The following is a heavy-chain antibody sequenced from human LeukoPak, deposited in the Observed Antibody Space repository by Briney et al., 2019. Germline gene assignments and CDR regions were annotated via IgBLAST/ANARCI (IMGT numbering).Heavy chain of an antibody. CDR2: INRDGTTR. D-gene: IGHD1-26*01. Sequence: GSLRLSCAASGFTFSNYWMHWIRQVPEKGMLWVSRINRDGTTRNYADSVKGRFTVSRDNGKNTLYLQMKSLRAEDTAVYYCVSDSEGRSGGDSWGQGSLVTVSS. CDR1: GFTFSNYW. J-gene: IGHJ4*02. CDR3: VSDSEGRSGGDS. V-gene: IGHV3-74*01.